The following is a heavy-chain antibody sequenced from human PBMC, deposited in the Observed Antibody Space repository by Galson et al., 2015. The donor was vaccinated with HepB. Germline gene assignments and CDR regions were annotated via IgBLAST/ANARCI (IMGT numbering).Heavy chain of an antibody. D-gene: IGHD1-7*01. V-gene: IGHV5-51*01. CDR3: ARRNNWNYDY. CDR1: GYSFTNHW. J-gene: IGHJ4*02. Sequence: QSGAEVKKPGESLRISCKGSGYSFTNHWIGWVRQMPGKGPEWMGVIFPPDSDSFYSQSFQGQVTISVDKSISTAYLQWNSLTASDTAMYYCARRNNWNYDYWGQGTLVTVSS. CDR2: IFPPDSDS.